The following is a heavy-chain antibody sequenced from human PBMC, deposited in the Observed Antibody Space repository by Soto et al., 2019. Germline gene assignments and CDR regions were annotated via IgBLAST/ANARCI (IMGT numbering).Heavy chain of an antibody. V-gene: IGHV1-24*01. J-gene: IGHJ5*02. CDR2: FDPEDGET. CDR1: GYTLTELS. Sequence: TSVKVSCKVSGYTLTELSMHWVRQAPGKGLEWMGGFDPEDGETIYAQKFQGRVTMTEDTSTDTAYMELSSLRSEDTAVYYCATAGIYRINWFDPWGQGTLVTVSS. CDR3: ATAGIYRINWFDP. D-gene: IGHD4-4*01.